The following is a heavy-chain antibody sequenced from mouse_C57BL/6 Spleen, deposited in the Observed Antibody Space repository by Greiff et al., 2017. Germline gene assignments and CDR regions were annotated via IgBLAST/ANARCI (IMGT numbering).Heavy chain of an antibody. D-gene: IGHD2-5*01. CDR3: TRFPTYYSNSYYAMDY. CDR1: GYTFTDYE. CDR2: IDPETGGT. Sequence: QVQLQQSGAELVRPGASVTLSCKASGYTFTDYEMHWVKQTPVHGLEWIGAIDPETGGTAYNQKFKGKAILTADKSSSTAYMELRSLTSEDSAVYYCTRFPTYYSNSYYAMDYWGQGTSVTVSS. J-gene: IGHJ4*01. V-gene: IGHV1-15*01.